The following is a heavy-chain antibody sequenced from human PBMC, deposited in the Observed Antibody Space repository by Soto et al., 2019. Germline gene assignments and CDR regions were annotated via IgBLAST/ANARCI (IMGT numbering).Heavy chain of an antibody. D-gene: IGHD2-15*01. CDR3: ARDRVVCRGGSCYPYYFGMDV. Sequence: ASVKVSWKASGYTFTSYYMHWVRQAPGQGLEWMGIINPSGGSTSYAQKFQGRVTMTRDTSTSTVYMEVGSLRSEDTAVYYCARDRVVCRGGSCYPYYFGMDVWGQ. CDR2: INPSGGST. V-gene: IGHV1-46*01. CDR1: GYTFTSYY. J-gene: IGHJ6*02.